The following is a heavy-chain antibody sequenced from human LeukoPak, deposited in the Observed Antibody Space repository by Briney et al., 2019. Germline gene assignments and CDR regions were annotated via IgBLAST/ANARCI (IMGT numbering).Heavy chain of an antibody. CDR1: GGSFSGYY. D-gene: IGHD2-15*01. CDR3: ARGGLVGAFEI. Sequence: PSETLSLTCAVYGGSFSGYYWSWIRQPPGKGLEWIGEINHSGSTNYNPSLKSRVTISVDTSKNQFSLKLSSVTAADTAVYYCARGGLVGAFEIWGQGTMVTVSS. J-gene: IGHJ3*02. V-gene: IGHV4-34*01. CDR2: INHSGST.